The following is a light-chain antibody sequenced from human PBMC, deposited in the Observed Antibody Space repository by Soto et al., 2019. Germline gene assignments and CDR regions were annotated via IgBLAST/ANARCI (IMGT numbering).Light chain of an antibody. CDR1: QGVSRK. CDR2: GAS. V-gene: IGKV3-15*01. J-gene: IGKJ5*01. Sequence: DIVMTQSPATLCVAPGERVTFYCRASQGVSRKLAWYQHKPGQAPRLLISGASTGATGIPARFSGSGSGTEFTLTISSLQSEDCAIYYCQQYHTWPITFGQGTRLEIK. CDR3: QQYHTWPIT.